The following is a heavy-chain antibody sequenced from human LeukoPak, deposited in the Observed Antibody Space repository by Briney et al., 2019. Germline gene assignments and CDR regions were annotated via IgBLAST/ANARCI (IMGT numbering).Heavy chain of an antibody. CDR3: AKDEATVTPYYFDS. CDR2: ISGSGGST. D-gene: IGHD4-11*01. V-gene: IGHV3-23*01. CDR1: GFTVSTNY. Sequence: GGSLRLSCAASGFTVSTNYMSWVRQAPGKGLEWVSGISGSGGSTYYADSVRGRFAISRDNSKNTLYLQMNNLRAEDTAIYYCAKDEATVTPYYFDSWGQGTLVTVSS. J-gene: IGHJ4*02.